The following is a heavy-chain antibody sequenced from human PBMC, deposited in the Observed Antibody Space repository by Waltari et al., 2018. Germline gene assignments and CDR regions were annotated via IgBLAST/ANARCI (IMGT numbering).Heavy chain of an antibody. J-gene: IGHJ6*03. CDR3: ARDATDYSSYYMDV. D-gene: IGHD4-4*01. CDR1: GYTFTSYA. V-gene: IGHV1-3*03. CDR2: INAGNGNT. Sequence: QVQLVQSGAEVKKPGASVKVSCKASGYTFTSYAMHWVRQAPGQRLEWMGWINAGNGNTKYSQEFQGRVTITRDTSASTAYMELSSLRSEDMAVYYCARDATDYSSYYMDVWGKGTTVTVSS.